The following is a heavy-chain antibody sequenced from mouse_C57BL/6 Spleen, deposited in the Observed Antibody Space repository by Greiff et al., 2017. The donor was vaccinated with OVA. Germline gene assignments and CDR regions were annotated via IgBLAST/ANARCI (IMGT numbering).Heavy chain of an antibody. V-gene: IGHV1-55*01. D-gene: IGHD1-1*01. CDR2: IYPGSGST. J-gene: IGHJ1*03. CDR1: GYTFTSYW. CDR3: ARWITTVVAKDWYFDV. Sequence: VQLQQPGAELVKPGASVKMSCKASGYTFTSYWITWVKQRPGQGLEWIGDIYPGSGSTNYNEKFKSKATLTVDTSSSTAYMQLSSLTSEDSAVYYCARWITTVVAKDWYFDVWGTGTTVTVSS.